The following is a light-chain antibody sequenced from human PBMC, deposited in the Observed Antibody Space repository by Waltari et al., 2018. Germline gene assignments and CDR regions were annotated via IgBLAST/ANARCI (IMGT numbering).Light chain of an antibody. CDR3: QTGGHGTWV. CDR2: VNSDGSH. V-gene: IGLV4-69*01. Sequence: QLVLTQSPSASASLGASVKFTCTLSSGHSTNIIAWLQQQPEKGPRYLMNVNSDGSHNKGDGIPDRFSGSSSGAERYLTISSLQSEDEADYYCQTGGHGTWVFGGGTRLTVL. J-gene: IGLJ3*02. CDR1: SGHSTNI.